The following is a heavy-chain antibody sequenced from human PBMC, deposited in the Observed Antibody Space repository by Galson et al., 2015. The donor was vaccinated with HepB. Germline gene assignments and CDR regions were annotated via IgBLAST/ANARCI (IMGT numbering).Heavy chain of an antibody. Sequence: SVKVSCKASGGTFSSYAISWVRQAPGQGLEWMGGIIPIFGTANYAQKFQGRVTITADESTSTAYMELSSLRSEDTAVYYCARLEKQLVRCCYYYGMDVWGQGTTVTVSS. CDR3: ARLEKQLVRCCYYYGMDV. J-gene: IGHJ6*02. CDR2: IIPIFGTA. CDR1: GGTFSSYA. D-gene: IGHD6-6*01. V-gene: IGHV1-69*13.